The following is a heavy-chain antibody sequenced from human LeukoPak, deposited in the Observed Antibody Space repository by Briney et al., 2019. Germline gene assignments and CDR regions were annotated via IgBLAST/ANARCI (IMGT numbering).Heavy chain of an antibody. J-gene: IGHJ4*02. CDR3: ARENGHFDY. CDR1: GFTLSSYG. D-gene: IGHD2-8*01. Sequence: GGSLRLSYAASGFTLSSYGMHWVRQAPGEGLEWVAVIWYDGSNKEYADSVKGRLTISRDNSKNTLYLEMNSLRAEDTAVYYCARENGHFDYWGQGTLVTVSS. CDR2: IWYDGSNK. V-gene: IGHV3-33*01.